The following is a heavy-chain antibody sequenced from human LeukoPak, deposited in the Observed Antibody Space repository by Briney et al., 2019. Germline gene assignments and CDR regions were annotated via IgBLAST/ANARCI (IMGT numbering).Heavy chain of an antibody. D-gene: IGHD3/OR15-3a*01. Sequence: SETLSLTCTVSGGPISSYYWSWIRQPPGKGLEWSGYNYYSGSTNYNPSLKSRVTISVDTSKNQFSLKLSSVTAADTAVYYCARSHSVWTSFDYWGQGTLVTVSS. CDR3: ARSHSVWTSFDY. V-gene: IGHV4-59*01. CDR2: NYYSGST. CDR1: GGPISSYY. J-gene: IGHJ4*02.